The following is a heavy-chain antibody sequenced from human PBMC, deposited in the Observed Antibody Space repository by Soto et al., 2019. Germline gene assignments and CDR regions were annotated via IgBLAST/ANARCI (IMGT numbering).Heavy chain of an antibody. J-gene: IGHJ3*02. D-gene: IGHD3-3*01. CDR2: IYYSGST. Sequence: QLQLQESGPGLVKPSETLSLTCTVSGGSISSSSYYWGWIRQPPGKGLEGIGSIYYSGSTYYNPSLKSVDTISVDTSKTQCSLKLSSVTAADTAVYYCVKTRDYDFWSGYYSAGLTHAFDIWGQGTMVTVSS. CDR1: GGSISSSSYY. CDR3: VKTRDYDFWSGYYSAGLTHAFDI. V-gene: IGHV4-39*01.